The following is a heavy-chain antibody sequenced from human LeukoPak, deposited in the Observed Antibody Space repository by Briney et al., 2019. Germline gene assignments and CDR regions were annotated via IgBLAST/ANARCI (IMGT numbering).Heavy chain of an antibody. V-gene: IGHV3-30*04. CDR2: ISYDGSHK. CDR3: ARAVVLDY. CDR1: GFTFSSYA. J-gene: IGHJ4*02. Sequence: GGSLRLSCAASGFTFSSYAMHWVRQALGKGLEWVAVISYDGSHKYYADSVKGRFTISRDNSKNTLYLQMNSLRAEDTAVYYCARAVVLDYLGQGTLVTVSS. D-gene: IGHD2-15*01.